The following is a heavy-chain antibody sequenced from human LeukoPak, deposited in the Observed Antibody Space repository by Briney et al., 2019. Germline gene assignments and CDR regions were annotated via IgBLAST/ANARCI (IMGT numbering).Heavy chain of an antibody. V-gene: IGHV1-18*01. CDR2: ISAYNGNT. D-gene: IGHD3-10*01. J-gene: IGHJ5*02. CDR1: GYTFTSYG. CDR3: ARVPGHLIPYGSGSYYINPTSNWFDP. Sequence: ASVKVSCKASGYTFTSYGISWVRQAPGQGLEWMGWISAYNGNTNYAQKLQGRVTMTTDTSTSTAYMEPRSLRSDDTAVYYCARVPGHLIPYGSGSYYINPTSNWFDPWGQGTLVTVSS.